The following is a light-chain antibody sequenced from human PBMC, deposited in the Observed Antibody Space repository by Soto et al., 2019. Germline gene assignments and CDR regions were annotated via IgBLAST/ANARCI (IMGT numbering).Light chain of an antibody. CDR3: QSNDSSLSGYV. Sequence: GRRATSWGSVGISVIGAGYDVHWYQQLPGTAPKLLIYGNSNRPSGVPDRFSGSKSGTSASLAITGLPAEDQGDYYCQSNDSSLSGYVFGTGTKVTVL. V-gene: IGLV1-40*01. J-gene: IGLJ1*01. CDR1: ISVIGAGYD. CDR2: GNS.